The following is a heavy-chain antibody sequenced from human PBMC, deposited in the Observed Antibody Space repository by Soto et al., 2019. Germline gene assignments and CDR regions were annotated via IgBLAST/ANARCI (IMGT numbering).Heavy chain of an antibody. CDR3: ARDSPLGYCSGGSCYSLALDY. CDR1: GYTFTDYY. CDR2: INPNSCGT. Sequence: GASVKVSCKASGYTFTDYYMLWVRQAPGQGLEWMGWINPNSCGTNYAQKFQGWVTMTRGTSISTAYMELSRLRSDDTAVYYRARDSPLGYCSGGSCYSLALDYWGQGTLVTVSS. D-gene: IGHD2-15*01. J-gene: IGHJ4*02. V-gene: IGHV1-2*04.